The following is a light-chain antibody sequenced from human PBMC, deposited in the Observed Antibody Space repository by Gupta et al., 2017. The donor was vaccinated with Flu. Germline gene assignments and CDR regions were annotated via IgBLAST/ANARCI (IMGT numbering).Light chain of an antibody. V-gene: IGKV4-1*01. CDR3: QQYYRTVALS. CDR1: QSVLYSSNNKNY. CDR2: WAS. J-gene: IGKJ4*01. Sequence: DIVMTQSPDSLAVSLGERATINCKSSQSVLYSSNNKNYLAWYQQKPGQPPKLLIYWASTRESGVPDRFSGSGSGTDFTLTISSLQAEDVAVYYCQQYYRTVALSFGGGTKVEIK.